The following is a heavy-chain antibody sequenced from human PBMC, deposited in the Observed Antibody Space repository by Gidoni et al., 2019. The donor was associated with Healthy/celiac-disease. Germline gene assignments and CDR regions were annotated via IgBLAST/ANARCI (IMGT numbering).Heavy chain of an antibody. D-gene: IGHD6-6*01. CDR3: ARDRTGIAARSFDY. CDR1: GYNLTSYA. Sequence: QVQLVQSGAEVKKPGASVKVSCKASGYNLTSYAMHWVRQAPGQRLEWMGWINAGNGNTKYSQKFQGRVTITRDTSASTAYMELSSLRSEDTAVYYCARDRTGIAARSFDYWGQGTLVTVSS. V-gene: IGHV1-3*01. CDR2: INAGNGNT. J-gene: IGHJ4*02.